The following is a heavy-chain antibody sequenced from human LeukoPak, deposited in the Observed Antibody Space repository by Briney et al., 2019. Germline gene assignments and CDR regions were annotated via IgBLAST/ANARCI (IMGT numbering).Heavy chain of an antibody. Sequence: SETLSLTCTVSGGSISSYYWSWIRQPAGKGLEWIGRIYTSGSTNYNPSLKSRVTISVDTSKNQFSLKLSSVTAADTAVYYCARRLGGYSYGSYYFDYWGQGTLVTVSS. CDR1: GGSISSYY. CDR2: IYTSGST. J-gene: IGHJ4*02. CDR3: ARRLGGYSYGSYYFDY. V-gene: IGHV4-4*07. D-gene: IGHD5-18*01.